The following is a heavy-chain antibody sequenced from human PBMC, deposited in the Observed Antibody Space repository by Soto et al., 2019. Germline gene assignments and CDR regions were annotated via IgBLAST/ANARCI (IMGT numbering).Heavy chain of an antibody. D-gene: IGHD3-16*02. CDR3: ARDSGSRLGELSYDFDY. CDR1: GFTFSSYS. V-gene: IGHV3-21*01. Sequence: GGSLRLSCAASGFTFSSYSMNWVRQATGKGLEWVSSISSSSSYIYYADSVKGRFTISRDNAKNSLYLQMNSLRAEDTAVYYCARDSGSRLGELSYDFDYWGQGTLVTVSS. J-gene: IGHJ4*02. CDR2: ISSSSSYI.